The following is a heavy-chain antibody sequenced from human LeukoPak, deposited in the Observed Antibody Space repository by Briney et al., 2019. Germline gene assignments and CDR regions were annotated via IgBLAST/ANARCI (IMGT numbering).Heavy chain of an antibody. CDR1: GYSISSGYY. CDR3: ARGTSSGYFQLYFDY. V-gene: IGHV4-38-2*02. D-gene: IGHD3-22*01. Sequence: SETLSLTCTVSGYSISSGYYWGWIRQPPGKGLEWIGSIYHSGSTYYNPSLKSRVTILVDTSKNQFSLKLSSVTAADTAVYYCARGTSSGYFQLYFDYWGQGTLVTVSS. J-gene: IGHJ4*02. CDR2: IYHSGST.